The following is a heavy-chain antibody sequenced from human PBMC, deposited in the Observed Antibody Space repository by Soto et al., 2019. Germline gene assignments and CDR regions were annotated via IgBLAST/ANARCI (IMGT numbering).Heavy chain of an antibody. D-gene: IGHD2-15*01. J-gene: IGHJ6*02. CDR1: GFTFSSYA. CDR2: ISYDGSNK. CDR3: ARDAESRLSVVLGSDYYGMDV. V-gene: IGHV3-30-3*01. Sequence: LRLSCAASGFTFSSYAMHWVRQAPGNGLEWVAVISYDGSNKYYADSVKGRFTISRDNSKNTLYLQMNSLRAEDTAVYYCARDAESRLSVVLGSDYYGMDVWGQGTTVTVSS.